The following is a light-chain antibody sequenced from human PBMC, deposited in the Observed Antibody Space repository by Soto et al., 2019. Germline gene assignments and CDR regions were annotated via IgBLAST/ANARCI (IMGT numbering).Light chain of an antibody. J-gene: IGLJ1*01. V-gene: IGLV1-47*01. CDR2: RNN. CDR1: SSNIGSNY. CDR3: AVWDDSLSGYV. Sequence: QSVLTQPPSASGTPGQRVTISCSGSSSNIGSNYVYWYQQLPGTAPKLLIYRNNQRPSGVPDRFSGSKSGTSASLAISGHRSEYEADYYCAVWDDSLSGYVFGTGTKVTVL.